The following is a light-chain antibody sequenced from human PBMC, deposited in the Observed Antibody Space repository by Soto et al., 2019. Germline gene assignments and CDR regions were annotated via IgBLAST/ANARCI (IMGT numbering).Light chain of an antibody. CDR1: QDISKS. V-gene: IGKV1-33*01. J-gene: IGKJ2*01. CDR3: QQSVSHPYN. Sequence: DIQMTQSPSSLSASVGDRVTITCQASQDISKSLNWYQRKPGTAPKLLIYAGSTLEKGVPSRLSASGSGTHFTFTISGLQPEDIATYYCQQSVSHPYNFGQGTKVEI. CDR2: AGS.